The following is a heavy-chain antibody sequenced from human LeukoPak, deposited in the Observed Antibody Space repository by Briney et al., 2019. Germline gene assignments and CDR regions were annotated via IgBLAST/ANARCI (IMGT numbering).Heavy chain of an antibody. CDR2: IWYDGSNK. D-gene: IGHD5-18*01. Sequence: GGSLRLSCAASGFTFSSYGMHWVRQAPGKGLEWVAFIWYDGSNKYYADSVKGRFTISRDNSKNTLYLQMNSLRAEDTAVYYCARGMDTAMDAFDIWGQGTMVTVSS. V-gene: IGHV3-33*01. CDR3: ARGMDTAMDAFDI. J-gene: IGHJ3*02. CDR1: GFTFSSYG.